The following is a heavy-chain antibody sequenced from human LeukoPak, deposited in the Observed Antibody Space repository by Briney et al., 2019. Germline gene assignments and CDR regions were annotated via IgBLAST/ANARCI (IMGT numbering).Heavy chain of an antibody. CDR1: GFTFSSYW. D-gene: IGHD1-26*01. CDR2: IKQDGSEK. V-gene: IGHV3-7*01. J-gene: IGHJ4*02. Sequence: SGGSLRLSCAASGFTFSSYWMSWVRQAPGKGLEWVANIKQDGSEKYYVDSVKGRFTISRDNAKNSLYLQMSSLRAEDTAVYYCARGGSYLFGYGYFDYWGQGTLVTVSS. CDR3: ARGGSYLFGYGYFDY.